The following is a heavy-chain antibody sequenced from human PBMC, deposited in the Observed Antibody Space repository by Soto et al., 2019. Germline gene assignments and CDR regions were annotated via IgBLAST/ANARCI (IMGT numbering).Heavy chain of an antibody. CDR1: GFTFSSYT. J-gene: IGHJ4*02. Sequence: EVQLLESGGGLVKPGGSLRLSCAAPGFTFSSYTMSWVRQVPGKGLEWVSGISSSGGSTVYADSVKGRFTISRDNFKNTLYLQMNSLRAEDTAVYYCAKGWGDYWGQGTPVTVSS. D-gene: IGHD7-27*01. CDR3: AKGWGDY. V-gene: IGHV3-23*01. CDR2: ISSSGGST.